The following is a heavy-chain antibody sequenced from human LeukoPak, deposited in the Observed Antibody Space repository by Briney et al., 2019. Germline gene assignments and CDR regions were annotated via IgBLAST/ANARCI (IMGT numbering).Heavy chain of an antibody. CDR2: INNYNGNA. Sequence: ASVKVSCKASGYTFTSYGISWVRQAPGQGLEWMGWINNYNGNADYAQKLQGRVTVTTDTSTSTAYMELKSLRSDDTAVYYCARQAGGYSSGWYQLHFDYWGQGTLVTVSS. CDR1: GYTFTSYG. V-gene: IGHV1-18*04. CDR3: ARQAGGYSSGWYQLHFDY. D-gene: IGHD6-19*01. J-gene: IGHJ4*02.